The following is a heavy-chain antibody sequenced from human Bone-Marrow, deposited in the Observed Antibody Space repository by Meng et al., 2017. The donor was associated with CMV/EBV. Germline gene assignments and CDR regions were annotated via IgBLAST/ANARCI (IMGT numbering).Heavy chain of an antibody. D-gene: IGHD2-15*01. CDR1: GFTFSIYG. CDR2: ISSSSSYI. Sequence: GESLKISCAASGFTFSIYGMNWVRQAPGMGLEWVASISSSSSYIYYADSVKGRFTISRDNAENSLYLQMNSVRVEDTALYYCARESPVARPDYWGQGTLVTVSS. V-gene: IGHV3-21*01. CDR3: ARESPVARPDY. J-gene: IGHJ4*02.